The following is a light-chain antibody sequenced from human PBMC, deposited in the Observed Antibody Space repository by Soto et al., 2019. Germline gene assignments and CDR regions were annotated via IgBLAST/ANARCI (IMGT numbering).Light chain of an antibody. CDR2: DAS. J-gene: IGKJ4*01. Sequence: DIKMYQSPLSLSAYVGDRVTITCQASQDISNYLNWYQQKPGKAPKLLIYDASNLETGVPSRFSGSGSGTDFTFTISSLQPEDIATYYCQQYDNLIVPFGGGTKVDI. CDR1: QDISNY. CDR3: QQYDNLIVP. V-gene: IGKV1-33*01.